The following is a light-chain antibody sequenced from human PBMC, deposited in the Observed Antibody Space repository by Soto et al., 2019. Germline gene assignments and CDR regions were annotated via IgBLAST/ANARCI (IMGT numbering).Light chain of an antibody. V-gene: IGLV2-23*01. CDR1: SSDVASYKL. CDR2: EGS. CDR3: GSYPSYTWFDV. J-gene: IGLJ1*01. Sequence: QSALTQPASVSGSPGQSITISCTGTSSDVASYKLVSWYQHHPGKAPKLMIYEGSKRPSGVSNRFSGSMSGDTASLTISGLQVENEADYYRGSYPSYTWFDVFGAGTKVTVL.